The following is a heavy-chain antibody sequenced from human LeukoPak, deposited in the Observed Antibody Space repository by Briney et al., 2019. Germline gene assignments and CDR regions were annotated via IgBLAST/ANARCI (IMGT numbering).Heavy chain of an antibody. CDR1: GYTFTSYA. CDR3: ASLTYYYDSSGSKGAFDI. J-gene: IGHJ3*02. V-gene: IGHV1-18*01. Sequence: ASVKVSCKASGYTFTSYAITWVRQAPGQGLEWMGWISAYNGNTNYAQNLQGRVTMTRDTSTSTVYMELSSLRSEDTAVYYCASLTYYYDSSGSKGAFDIWGQGTMVTVSS. CDR2: ISAYNGNT. D-gene: IGHD3-22*01.